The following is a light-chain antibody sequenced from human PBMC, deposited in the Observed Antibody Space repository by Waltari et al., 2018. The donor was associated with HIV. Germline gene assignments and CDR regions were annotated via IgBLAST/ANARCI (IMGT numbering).Light chain of an antibody. CDR3: QQRSNWLT. CDR1: QSVSSY. Sequence: EIVLTQSPATLSLSPGERANLSCRASQSVSSYLAWYQQKPGHATRLLIYDASNRATGIPARFSGSGSGTDFTLTISSLEPEDFAVYYCQQRSNWLTFGGGTKVEIK. CDR2: DAS. V-gene: IGKV3-11*01. J-gene: IGKJ4*01.